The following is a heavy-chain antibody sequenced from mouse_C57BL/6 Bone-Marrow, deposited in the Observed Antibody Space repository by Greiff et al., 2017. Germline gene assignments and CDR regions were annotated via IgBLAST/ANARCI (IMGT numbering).Heavy chain of an antibody. CDR3: TGLTGLLGY. V-gene: IGHV6-3*01. D-gene: IGHD4-1*01. J-gene: IGHJ2*01. CDR2: IRLKSDNYAT. Sequence: EVKLMESGGGLVQPGGSMKLSCVASGFTFINYWMNWVRQSPEKGLEWVAQIRLKSDNYATHYAESVKGRFTISRDDSKSSFYLQMNNLRAEDTGIYYCTGLTGLLGYWGQGNTLTVSA. CDR1: GFTFINYW.